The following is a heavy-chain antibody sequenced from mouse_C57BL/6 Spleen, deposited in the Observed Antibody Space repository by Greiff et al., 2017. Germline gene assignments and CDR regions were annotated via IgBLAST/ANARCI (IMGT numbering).Heavy chain of an antibody. Sequence: VQLQQSGAELMKPGASVKLSCKASGFTFTGYWIEWVKQRPGHGLEWIGEILPGSGSTKYNEKFKGKATITADTSSNTAYMQLSSLTTGGSAIYYCARKEYYTSSIDYWGQGTPLTVSA. CDR1: GFTFTGYW. J-gene: IGHJ2*01. V-gene: IGHV1-9*01. CDR2: ILPGSGST. D-gene: IGHD1-1*01. CDR3: ARKEYYTSSIDY.